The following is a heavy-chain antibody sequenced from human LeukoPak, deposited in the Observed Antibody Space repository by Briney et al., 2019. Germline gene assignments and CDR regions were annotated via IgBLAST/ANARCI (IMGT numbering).Heavy chain of an antibody. D-gene: IGHD1-26*01. V-gene: IGHV1-2*02. CDR1: GYTFSDYY. J-gene: IGHJ4*02. CDR3: ARGTRGSYSSIHD. CDR2: INPNSGGT. Sequence: ASVKVSCKASGYTFSDYYIHWVRQAPGQGLEWVGWINPNSGGTDSAQKLQGRVTMTRDTSISAIYMELRTLTSDDTAVYYCARGTRGSYSSIHDWGQGTLVIVSS.